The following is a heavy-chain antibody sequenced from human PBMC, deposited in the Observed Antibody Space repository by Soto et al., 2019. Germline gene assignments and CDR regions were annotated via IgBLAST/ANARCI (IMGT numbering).Heavy chain of an antibody. V-gene: IGHV4-39*01. CDR1: GGSISSSNCH. J-gene: IGHJ4*02. D-gene: IGHD2-15*01. CDR3: AKDGGSCYFGPIDH. CDR2: IYNTGST. Sequence: SETLSLTCTVSGGSISSSNCHWGWIRQSPGKGLEWIGSIYNTGSTYYNPSLKSRVTISVDTSKNQFSLKLNSVTAADTAVYYCAKDGGSCYFGPIDHWGQGTLVTVSS.